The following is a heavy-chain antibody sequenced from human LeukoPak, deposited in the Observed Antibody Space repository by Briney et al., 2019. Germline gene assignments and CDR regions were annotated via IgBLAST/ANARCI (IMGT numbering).Heavy chain of an antibody. Sequence: SETLSLTCTVSGDSLSSHYWSWIRQPPGKGLEWIGYIYGSGTTHYDPSLRSRVTISEDTSKNQFSLKLTSVTAADTAVYYCARNVGWYSHDSWGQGTLVTVSS. V-gene: IGHV4-59*08. CDR2: IYGSGTT. CDR3: ARNVGWYSHDS. D-gene: IGHD6-19*01. CDR1: GDSLSSHY. J-gene: IGHJ4*02.